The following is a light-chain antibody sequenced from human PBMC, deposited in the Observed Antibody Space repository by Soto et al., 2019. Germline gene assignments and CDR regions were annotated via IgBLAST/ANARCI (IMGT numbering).Light chain of an antibody. V-gene: IGKV3-20*01. J-gene: IGKJ2*01. Sequence: EVVLTQSPGTLSLSPGQISTLSCRASQSVSSSFLAWYQQKPGQAPRLLIHAASTGATGIPARLRGSGYGTDFTLTISSLQPEESAVYVCHQYADSPQTFGQGTQVDI. CDR1: QSVSSSF. CDR3: HQYADSPQT. CDR2: AAS.